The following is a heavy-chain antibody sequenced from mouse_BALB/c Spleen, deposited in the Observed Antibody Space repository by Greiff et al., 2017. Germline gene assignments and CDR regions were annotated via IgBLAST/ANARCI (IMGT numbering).Heavy chain of an antibody. Sequence: VQLQQSGAELVRPGVSVKISCKGSGYTFTDYAMHWVKQSHAKSLEWIGVISTYYGDASYNQKFKGKATMTVDKSSSTAYMELARLTSEDSAIYYCARGEGDWFAYWGQGTLVTVSA. CDR2: ISTYYGDA. V-gene: IGHV1S137*01. J-gene: IGHJ3*01. CDR3: ARGEGDWFAY. CDR1: GYTFTDYA.